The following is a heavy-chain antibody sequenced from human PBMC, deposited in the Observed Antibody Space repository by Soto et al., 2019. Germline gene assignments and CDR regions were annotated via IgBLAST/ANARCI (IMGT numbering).Heavy chain of an antibody. D-gene: IGHD6-6*01. CDR2: IIPIFGTA. J-gene: IGHJ4*02. V-gene: IGHV1-69*13. Sequence: GASVKVSCKASGGTFSSYAISWVRQAPGQGLEWMGGIIPIFGTANYAQKFQGRVTITADESTSTAYMELSSLRSEDTAVYYCARDFSGSSGGFKFDYWGQGTLVTVSS. CDR1: GGTFSSYA. CDR3: ARDFSGSSGGFKFDY.